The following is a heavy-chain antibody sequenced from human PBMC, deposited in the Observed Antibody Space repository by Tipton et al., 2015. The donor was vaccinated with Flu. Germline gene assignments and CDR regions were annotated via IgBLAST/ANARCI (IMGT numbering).Heavy chain of an antibody. V-gene: IGHV3-7*01. CDR1: GFTFGSYW. CDR2: IKQDGSEM. CDR3: ARRDIVLLVGIHWYFDL. Sequence: FLRLSCAASGFTFGSYWMSWVRQAPGKGLEWVANIKQDGSEMHYVDSVKGRFSISRDNAKNSLYLEMKGLRTEDTAMYFCARRDIVLLVGIHWYFDLWGRGTLVAVSS. D-gene: IGHD2-8*01. J-gene: IGHJ2*01.